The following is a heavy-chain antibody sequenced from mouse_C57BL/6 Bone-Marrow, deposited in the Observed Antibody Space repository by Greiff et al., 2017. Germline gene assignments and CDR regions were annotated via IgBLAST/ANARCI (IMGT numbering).Heavy chain of an antibody. Sequence: VKVVESGPGLVAPSQSLSITCTVSGFSLTSYGVSWVRQPPGKGLEWLGVLWGDGSTNYHSALISRLSISKDNSKSQVFLKLNSLQTDDTATYYGANGVTSRYFDVWGTGTTVTVSS. J-gene: IGHJ1*03. CDR3: ANGVTSRYFDV. CDR2: LWGDGST. D-gene: IGHD2-5*01. CDR1: GFSLTSYG. V-gene: IGHV2-3*01.